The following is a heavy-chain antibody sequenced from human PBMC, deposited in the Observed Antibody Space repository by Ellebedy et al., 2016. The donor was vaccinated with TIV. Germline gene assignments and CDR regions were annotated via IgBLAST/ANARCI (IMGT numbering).Heavy chain of an antibody. CDR3: ARNPVSGVVIGWFDP. CDR1: RGSISGAGYS. D-gene: IGHD3-3*01. CDR2: IYHSGTT. Sequence: MPSETLSLTCAVSRGSISGAGYSWSWIRQPPGKGLEWLGSIYHSGTTYFNPSLRSRVTISVDTSQNQFSLKLTSVTAADTAVYYCARNPVSGVVIGWFDPWGQGTLVTVSS. J-gene: IGHJ5*02. V-gene: IGHV4-30-2*01.